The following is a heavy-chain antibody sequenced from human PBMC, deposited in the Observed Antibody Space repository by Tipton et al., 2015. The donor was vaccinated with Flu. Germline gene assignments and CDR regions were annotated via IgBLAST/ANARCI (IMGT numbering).Heavy chain of an antibody. CDR2: IYYSGST. Sequence: PGLVKPSETLSLTCTVSGGSISSYYWSWIRQPPGKGLEWIGYIYYSGSTNYNPSLKSRVTISVDTSKNQFSLKLSSVTAADTAVYYCASLGSSFGAFDIWGQGTMVTVSS. D-gene: IGHD6-6*01. CDR3: ASLGSSFGAFDI. CDR1: GGSISSYY. V-gene: IGHV4-59*01. J-gene: IGHJ3*02.